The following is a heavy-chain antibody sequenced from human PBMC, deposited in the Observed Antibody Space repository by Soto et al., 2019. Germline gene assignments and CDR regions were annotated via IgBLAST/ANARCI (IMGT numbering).Heavy chain of an antibody. J-gene: IGHJ4*02. V-gene: IGHV4-31*03. CDR1: GGSISRGGYY. D-gene: IGHD3-16*02. Sequence: TLSVTGTVSGGSISRGGYYWSWISQHPGKGLEWIGYTHYSGTAYYNPSLTSRVSISVDTSKNQFSLMLSSVTAADTAVYYCARVYRTGVIGQYFDNWGQGTRVTVSS. CDR2: THYSGTA. CDR3: ARVYRTGVIGQYFDN.